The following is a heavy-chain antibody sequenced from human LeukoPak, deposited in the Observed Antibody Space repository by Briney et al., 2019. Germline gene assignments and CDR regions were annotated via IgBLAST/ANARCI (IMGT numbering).Heavy chain of an antibody. CDR2: VNPNSGHT. J-gene: IGHJ3*02. V-gene: IGHV1-8*01. CDR1: GYTFTSYD. Sequence: GASVKVSCKASGYTFTSYDINWVRQATGQGLEWMGWVNPNSGHTGYAQKFQGRVTMTRNTSISTAYMELSSLRSEDTAVYYCASFRPRGATVTTYDAFDIWGQGTMVTVSS. CDR3: ASFRPRGATVTTYDAFDI. D-gene: IGHD4-17*01.